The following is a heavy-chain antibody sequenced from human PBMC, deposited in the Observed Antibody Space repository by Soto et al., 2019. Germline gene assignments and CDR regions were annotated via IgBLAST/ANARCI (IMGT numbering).Heavy chain of an antibody. Sequence: GGSLRLSCAASGFTFSSYGMHWVRQAPGKGLEWVAVISYDGSNKYNADPVKGRFTISRDNSKNTLYLQMNSLRAEDTAVYYCAKDWRRRGGYESYFDYWGQGTLVTVSS. CDR2: ISYDGSNK. CDR3: AKDWRRRGGYESYFDY. D-gene: IGHD5-12*01. CDR1: GFTFSSYG. V-gene: IGHV3-30*18. J-gene: IGHJ4*02.